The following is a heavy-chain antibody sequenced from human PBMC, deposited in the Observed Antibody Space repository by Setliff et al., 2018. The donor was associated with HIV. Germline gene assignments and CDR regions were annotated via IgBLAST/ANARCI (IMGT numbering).Heavy chain of an antibody. V-gene: IGHV5-51*01. CDR1: GYIFTNYW. J-gene: IGHJ1*01. CDR2: VYPGDSVT. D-gene: IGHD6-13*01. Sequence: PGESLKISCKASGYIFTNYWIGWVRQMPGKGLEWIGVVYPGDSVTRYGPSFQGQVSISADRSITTAYLQWDSLKASDTAMYYCAGSYSSSWYGAEYFQHWGQGTLVTVSS. CDR3: AGSYSSSWYGAEYFQH.